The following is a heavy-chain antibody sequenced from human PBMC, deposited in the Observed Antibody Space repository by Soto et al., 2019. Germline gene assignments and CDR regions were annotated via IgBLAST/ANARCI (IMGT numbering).Heavy chain of an antibody. Sequence: EVQLMESGGNLVRPGGSLRLSCAASGFSFTTYWMTWVRQAPGKGLEWVASIDQHGTEKYYVDSLKGRFTISRDNGKNSLYLQMNSLRAEDTAVYYCARDQYTSSWLSSYYGMDVWGQGTTVTVSS. V-gene: IGHV3-7*01. CDR1: GFSFTTYW. J-gene: IGHJ6*02. D-gene: IGHD6-13*01. CDR2: IDQHGTEK. CDR3: ARDQYTSSWLSSYYGMDV.